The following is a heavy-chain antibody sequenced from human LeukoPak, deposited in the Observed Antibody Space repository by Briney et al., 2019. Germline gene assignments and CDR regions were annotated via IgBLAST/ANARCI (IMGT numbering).Heavy chain of an antibody. CDR2: IYSGGGT. Sequence: PGGSLRLSCAASGFTLSSNYMSWVRQAPGKGLEWVSVIYSGGGTYYADSVKGRFTISRDNSKNTLYLQMNSLRAEDTAVYYCARGTPQVELLARYFDYWGQGTLVTVSS. D-gene: IGHD1-7*01. V-gene: IGHV3-66*02. CDR1: GFTLSSNY. J-gene: IGHJ4*02. CDR3: ARGTPQVELLARYFDY.